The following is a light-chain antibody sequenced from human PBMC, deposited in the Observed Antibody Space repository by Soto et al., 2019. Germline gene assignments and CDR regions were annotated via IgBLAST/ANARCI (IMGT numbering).Light chain of an antibody. V-gene: IGKV1-5*01. J-gene: IGKJ4*01. Sequence: DIQMTQSPSTLSASLGDTATITCRASQSTSSWLAWYQQKPGKAPKVLIYDVSSLESGVPSRFSGSGSGTEFTLTINSLQPDDFAVYYCQQYGSSPQLTFGGGTKVDIK. CDR3: QQYGSSPQLT. CDR1: QSTSSW. CDR2: DVS.